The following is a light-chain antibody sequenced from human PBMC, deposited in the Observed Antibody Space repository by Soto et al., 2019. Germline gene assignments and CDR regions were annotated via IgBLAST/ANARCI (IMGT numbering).Light chain of an antibody. J-gene: IGKJ2*01. CDR2: RAS. V-gene: IGKV3-15*01. Sequence: EIVMTHSPATLSVSPGGSATLSCRARQHVSSNFAWYRQKPGQAPTLLIYRASTRATGIPARFSGSGSGTEFTLTISSLQSEDFAVYYCQQYNNWPYTFGQGTKLEIK. CDR3: QQYNNWPYT. CDR1: QHVSSN.